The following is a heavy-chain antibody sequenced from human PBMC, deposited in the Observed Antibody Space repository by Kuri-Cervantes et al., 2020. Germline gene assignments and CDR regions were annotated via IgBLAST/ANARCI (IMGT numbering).Heavy chain of an antibody. Sequence: GGSLRLSCAASGFTFSNYWMSWVRQAPDKGLEWVAVISFDGTNKYYTDSVKGRFTISRDNSKNTLYLQMNSLRPEDTAVYYCAKAGSGWSFDYWGQGTLVTVSS. CDR2: ISFDGTNK. D-gene: IGHD6-19*01. J-gene: IGHJ4*02. CDR3: AKAGSGWSFDY. CDR1: GFTFSNYW. V-gene: IGHV3-30*10.